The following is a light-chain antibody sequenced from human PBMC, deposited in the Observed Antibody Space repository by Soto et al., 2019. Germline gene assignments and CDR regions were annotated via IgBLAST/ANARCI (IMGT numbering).Light chain of an antibody. J-gene: IGLJ7*01. CDR3: SSDAGYNYAV. CDR1: SSDVGGYNY. V-gene: IGLV2-8*01. Sequence: QSVLTQPPSASGSPGQSVTISCTGTSSDVGGYNYVSWYQQHPGKAPKLMIYEVSKRPSGVPDRFSASKSGNTASLTVSGLQAEDEADYYCSSDAGYNYAVFGGGTQLTVL. CDR2: EVS.